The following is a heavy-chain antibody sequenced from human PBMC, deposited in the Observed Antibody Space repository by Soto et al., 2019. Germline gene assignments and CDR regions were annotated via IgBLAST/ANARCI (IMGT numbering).Heavy chain of an antibody. Sequence: EVQLVQSGAEVKKPGESLKISCKGSGYSFTSYWIGWVRQMPGKGLEWMGIIYPGDSDTRYSPSFQGQVTISADKSISTAYLQWSSLKASDTAMYYCAIPYYYDSSGPGAGDYFDYWGQGTLVTVSS. CDR3: AIPYYYDSSGPGAGDYFDY. V-gene: IGHV5-51*01. J-gene: IGHJ4*02. CDR1: GYSFTSYW. D-gene: IGHD3-22*01. CDR2: IYPGDSDT.